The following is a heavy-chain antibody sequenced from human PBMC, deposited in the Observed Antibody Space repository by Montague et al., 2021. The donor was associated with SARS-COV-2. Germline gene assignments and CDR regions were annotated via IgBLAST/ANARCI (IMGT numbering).Heavy chain of an antibody. D-gene: IGHD3-22*01. CDR2: ISGSGDRK. J-gene: IGHJ5*02. CDR1: GFPFSRYT. CDR3: AKFSRDSSGVA. Sequence: SRRVSCDASGFPFSRYTISWVRQAPGKGLEWVSGISGSGDRKYYADSVKGRLTISRDNSKNTVYVQMNSLRAEDTAVYYCAKFSRDSSGVAWGQGTLVTVPS. V-gene: IGHV3-23*01.